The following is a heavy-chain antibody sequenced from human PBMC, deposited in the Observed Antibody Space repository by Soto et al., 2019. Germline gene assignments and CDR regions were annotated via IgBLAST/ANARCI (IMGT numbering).Heavy chain of an antibody. CDR3: NPDSERYMIVAAY. V-gene: IGHV3-15*07. J-gene: IGHJ4*02. D-gene: IGHD3-22*01. CDR1: GFSFSDAW. CDR2: IKSKANGGTA. Sequence: EVQLVESGGGLAKPGGSLTLSCAASGFSFSDAWMNWVRQAPGKGLEWVGRIKSKANGGTADYAPAVKDRFTISREDSKNSLYLQMRGLQAEDIGVYFCNPDSERYMIVAAYWGQGTLVTVSS.